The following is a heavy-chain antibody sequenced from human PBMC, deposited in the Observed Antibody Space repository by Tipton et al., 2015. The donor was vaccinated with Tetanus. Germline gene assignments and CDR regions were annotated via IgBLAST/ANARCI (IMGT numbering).Heavy chain of an antibody. CDR1: GGSVSSYY. CDR3: ARANNDYPKKGPFDY. CDR2: VSSSGNS. D-gene: IGHD5-12*01. J-gene: IGHJ4*02. Sequence: LRLSCTVSGGSVSSYYWTWFRQPPGKRLEWIGFVSSSGNSNYSPSLTGRVSMSLDTSKQQFSLSLTSATAADTAVYYCARANNDYPKKGPFDYWGQGILVIVSS. V-gene: IGHV4-4*07.